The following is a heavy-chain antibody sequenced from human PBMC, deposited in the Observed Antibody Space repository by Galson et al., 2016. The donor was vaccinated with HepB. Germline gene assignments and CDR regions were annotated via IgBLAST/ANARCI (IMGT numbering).Heavy chain of an antibody. CDR1: GFTFSTFA. J-gene: IGHJ4*02. Sequence: SLRLSCAASGFTFSTFAMHWVRQAPGKGLEWVAAISSDGRNTYYADSMKGRFTSSRDNSKDTLYLQINSLRAEDTAVYYCARAKFTTRSIVIVPAELNYWGQGTLVTVSS. D-gene: IGHD2-2*01. CDR3: ARAKFTTRSIVIVPAELNY. V-gene: IGHV3-30*03. CDR2: ISSDGRNT.